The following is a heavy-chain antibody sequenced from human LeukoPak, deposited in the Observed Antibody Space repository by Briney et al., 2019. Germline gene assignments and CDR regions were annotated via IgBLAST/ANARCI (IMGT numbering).Heavy chain of an antibody. CDR3: ARARTPDY. CDR2: IHSSSSSI. D-gene: IGHD2-15*01. CDR1: GFTFSTYI. V-gene: IGHV3-48*04. Sequence: PGGSLRLSCAASGFTFSTYIMNWVRQAPGKGLEWISYIHSSSSSIYYADSVKGRFTISRDNAKNSLFLQMNSLRAEDTAVYYCARARTPDYWGQGTLVTVSS. J-gene: IGHJ4*02.